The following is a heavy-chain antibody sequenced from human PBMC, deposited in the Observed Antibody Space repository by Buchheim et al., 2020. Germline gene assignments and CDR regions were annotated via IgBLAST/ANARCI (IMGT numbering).Heavy chain of an antibody. J-gene: IGHJ6*02. D-gene: IGHD3-22*01. Sequence: EVQLLESGGGLVQPGGSLRLSCAASGFTFSSYAMSWVRQAPGKGLEWVSAISGSGGSTYYADSVKGRFTISRDNSKNTLYFQMNSLRAEDTAVYYCAKATGPLLYYYDSSGYYGMDVWGQGTT. CDR1: GFTFSSYA. CDR3: AKATGPLLYYYDSSGYYGMDV. CDR2: ISGSGGST. V-gene: IGHV3-23*01.